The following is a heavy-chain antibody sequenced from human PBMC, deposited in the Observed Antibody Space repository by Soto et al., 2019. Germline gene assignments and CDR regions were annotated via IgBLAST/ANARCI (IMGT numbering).Heavy chain of an antibody. CDR3: ARDGYSNPRYFDF. CDR1: GAPFSGYY. V-gene: IGHV4-34*01. Sequence: QVQLQQWGAGLLKPSETLSLTCAVYGAPFSGYYWSWIRQPPGKGLEWIGEINHSGSTNYNPSLKCRVNISVDTSRNQFSLKMTSVTTADTAVYYCARDGYSNPRYFDFWGRGTPVTVSS. J-gene: IGHJ2*01. D-gene: IGHD4-4*01. CDR2: INHSGST.